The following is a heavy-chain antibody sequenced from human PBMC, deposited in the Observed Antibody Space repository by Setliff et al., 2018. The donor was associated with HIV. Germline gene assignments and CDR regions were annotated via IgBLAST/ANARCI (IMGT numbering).Heavy chain of an antibody. V-gene: IGHV3-30*02. D-gene: IGHD3-16*01. CDR3: VKGGMTNAAFNI. CDR2: IWNDGSRE. CDR1: GFTFSSYG. Sequence: GGSLRLSCAASGFTFSSYGMHWVRQAPGKGLEWVAVIWNDGSREYYADSVKGRFTISRDNSKNTLYLQMNSLRLEDTAPYYCVKGGMTNAAFNIWGPGTMVTVSS. J-gene: IGHJ3*02.